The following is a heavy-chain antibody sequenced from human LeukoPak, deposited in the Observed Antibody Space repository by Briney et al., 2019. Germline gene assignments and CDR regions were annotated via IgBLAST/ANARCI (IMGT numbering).Heavy chain of an antibody. CDR1: GFTFSSYG. Sequence: GGSLRLSCAASGFTFSSYGMHWVRQAPGKGLEWVAFIRYDGSNKYYTDSVKGRFTISRDNSKNTLYLQMNSLRAVDTAVYYCAKGRGWEASYYYYYMDVWGKGTTVTVSS. J-gene: IGHJ6*03. D-gene: IGHD1-26*01. CDR3: AKGRGWEASYYYYYMDV. V-gene: IGHV3-30*02. CDR2: IRYDGSNK.